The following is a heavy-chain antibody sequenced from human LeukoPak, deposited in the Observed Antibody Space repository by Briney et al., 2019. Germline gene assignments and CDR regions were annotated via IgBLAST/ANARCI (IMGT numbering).Heavy chain of an antibody. V-gene: IGHV4-30-2*01. CDR3: ARVTRGVAFDI. Sequence: SQTLSLTCTVSGGSISSGGYYWSWIRQPPGKGLEWIGYIYHSGSTNYNPSLKSRVTISVDTSKNQFSLKLSSVTAADTAVYYCARVTRGVAFDIWGQGTMVTVSS. J-gene: IGHJ3*02. CDR1: GGSISSGGYY. CDR2: IYHSGST. D-gene: IGHD3-10*01.